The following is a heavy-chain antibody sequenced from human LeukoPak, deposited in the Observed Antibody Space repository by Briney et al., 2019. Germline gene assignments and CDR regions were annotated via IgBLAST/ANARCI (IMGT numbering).Heavy chain of an antibody. V-gene: IGHV3-7*01. J-gene: IGHJ4*02. Sequence: GGSLRLSCAASGFTFSNYWMSWVRQAPGKGLEWVANVKQDGSENFYVDSVKGRFTISRDNAKKSLYLQMNSLRVEDTAVYYCARVQGSSGPGIFEYWGQGTLVTVSS. CDR1: GFTFSNYW. D-gene: IGHD6-19*01. CDR3: ARVQGSSGPGIFEY. CDR2: VKQDGSEN.